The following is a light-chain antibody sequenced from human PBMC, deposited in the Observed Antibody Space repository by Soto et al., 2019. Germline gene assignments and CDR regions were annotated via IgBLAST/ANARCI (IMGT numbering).Light chain of an antibody. J-gene: IGKJ1*01. CDR3: MQGTHLPRT. CDR1: QSLVHSDGNTY. CDR2: KVS. V-gene: IGKV2-30*02. Sequence: DVVMTQSPLSLPVTLGQPASISCRSSQSLVHSDGNTYLNWFHQRPGQSPRRLIYKVSNRDSGVPDRFSGSGSGTDFTLKISRVEADDVGVYYCMQGTHLPRTFGQGTKVEIK.